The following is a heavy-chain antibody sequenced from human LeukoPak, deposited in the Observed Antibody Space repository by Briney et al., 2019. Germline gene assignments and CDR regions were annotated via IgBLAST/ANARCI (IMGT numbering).Heavy chain of an antibody. CDR3: ASGPSLGTTHASFDY. CDR2: VNPNHGGT. CDR1: GYTFTCYD. V-gene: IGHV1-2*02. Sequence: ASVKLSCNGSGYTFTCYDMHWLRQAPGQGLEWMGWVNPNHGGTNYAQRSQGSGTMTRDTSISTAYMELRRLRFDDTAVYYWASGPSLGTTHASFDYWGQGTLVTVSS. J-gene: IGHJ4*02. D-gene: IGHD2-15*01.